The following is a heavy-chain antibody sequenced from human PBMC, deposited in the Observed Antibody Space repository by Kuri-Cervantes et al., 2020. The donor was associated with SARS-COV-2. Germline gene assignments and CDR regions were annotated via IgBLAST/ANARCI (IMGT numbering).Heavy chain of an antibody. CDR3: ARLGKNCTNGICNTYHYYYMDV. V-gene: IGHV4-59*01. CDR2: IYYSGST. Sequence: SGTLCLTCTASGGTISNYDWGWIRQPPGKGLEWIGYIYYSGSTNYNPHLKSRVTVSVDTSKNQFFLKLSSVTAADTAVYYCARLGKNCTNGICNTYHYYYMDVWGKGTTVTVSS. J-gene: IGHJ6*03. D-gene: IGHD2-8*01. CDR1: GGTISNYD.